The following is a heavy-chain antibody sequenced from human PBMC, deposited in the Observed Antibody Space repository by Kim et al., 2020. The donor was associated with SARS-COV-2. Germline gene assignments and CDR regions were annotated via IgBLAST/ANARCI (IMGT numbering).Heavy chain of an antibody. CDR3: ARVMLASGFDF. D-gene: IGHD3-10*02. Sequence: GGSLRLSCVASGFTLNTYGINWVRQAPGKGLVWVSRINTGGSSTHYADSVKGRFTMSRDNAENTVILQMHSLRAEDTAVYYCARVMLASGFDFWAQRSTVTISS. V-gene: IGHV3-74*01. J-gene: IGHJ6*02. CDR1: GFTLNTYG. CDR2: INTGGSST.